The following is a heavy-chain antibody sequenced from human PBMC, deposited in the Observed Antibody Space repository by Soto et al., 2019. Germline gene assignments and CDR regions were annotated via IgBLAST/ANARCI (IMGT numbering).Heavy chain of an antibody. CDR2: ISNAGSGNT. Sequence: ASVKVSCKTSGYPFPSFEVHWIRQAPGQRPEWMGGISNAGSGNTKYSQKFQDRLTITGDKRATTVYMALSSLTSEDTATYYCARESNHYQDFFQNWGLGTQVTVSS. V-gene: IGHV1-3*01. J-gene: IGHJ4*02. D-gene: IGHD2-2*01. CDR3: ARESNHYQDFFQN. CDR1: GYPFPSFE.